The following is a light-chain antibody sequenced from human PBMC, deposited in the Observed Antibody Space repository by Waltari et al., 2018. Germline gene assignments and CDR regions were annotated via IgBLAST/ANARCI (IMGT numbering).Light chain of an antibody. V-gene: IGKV2-30*01. J-gene: IGKJ2*01. CDR3: MQGAHWPPMYT. Sequence: DIVMTQSPLSLSVTPGQPASISFRSSQSLVFNDGNTFLHWFQQRPGQSPRRLIYKVSNRDSGVPDRFSGSGSGNDFTLKISRVEAEDVGVYYCMQGAHWPPMYTFGQGTKLEI. CDR1: QSLVFNDGNTF. CDR2: KVS.